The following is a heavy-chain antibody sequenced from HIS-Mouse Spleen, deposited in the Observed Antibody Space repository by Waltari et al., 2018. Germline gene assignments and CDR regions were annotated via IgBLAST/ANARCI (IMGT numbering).Heavy chain of an antibody. D-gene: IGHD3-3*01. CDR2: IYYSGST. J-gene: IGHJ3*02. CDR3: ARQIAIFGVVLDAFDI. V-gene: IGHV4-39*07. CDR1: GGSISSSSYY. Sequence: QLQLQESGPGLVKPSETLSLTCTVSGGSISSSSYYWGWIRQPPGKGLEWIGSIYYSGSTPHDPALKSRVTISVDTSKNQFSLKLRSVTAADTAVYYCARQIAIFGVVLDAFDIWGQGTMVTVSS.